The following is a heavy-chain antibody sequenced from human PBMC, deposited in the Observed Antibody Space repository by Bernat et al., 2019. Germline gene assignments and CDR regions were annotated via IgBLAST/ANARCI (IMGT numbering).Heavy chain of an antibody. D-gene: IGHD5-18*01. Sequence: EVQLLESGGGLVQPGDSLRLSCATSGFTFGSYAMSWVRQAPGKGLEWVSAISSSGGDTYYTDSVKGRFTVSRDNSKNTLYLRINSLRAEDMAVYYCAKRDTTVGRGAFDCWGQGTLVTVSS. V-gene: IGHV3-23*01. J-gene: IGHJ4*02. CDR1: GFTFGSYA. CDR3: AKRDTTVGRGAFDC. CDR2: ISSSGGDT.